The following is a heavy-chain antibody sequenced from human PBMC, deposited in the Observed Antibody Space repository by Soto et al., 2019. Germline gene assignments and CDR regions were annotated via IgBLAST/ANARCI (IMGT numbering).Heavy chain of an antibody. V-gene: IGHV2-26*01. D-gene: IGHD3-10*01. Sequence: QVTLKESGPVLVKPTETLTLTCTVSGFSLSNANVGVTWIRQPPGKALEWLAHIFSDDETPSNPSLKRKVTISKDTSESQVVLTMTHMDPVDTATYFCARIYRPALGVYYLDFWGQGALVTVSS. J-gene: IGHJ4*02. CDR2: IFSDDET. CDR1: GFSLSNANVG. CDR3: ARIYRPALGVYYLDF.